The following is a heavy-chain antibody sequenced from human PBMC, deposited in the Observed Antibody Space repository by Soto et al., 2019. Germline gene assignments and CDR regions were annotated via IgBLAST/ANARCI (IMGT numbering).Heavy chain of an antibody. V-gene: IGHV3-9*01. J-gene: IGHJ6*03. CDR2: ISWNSGSI. D-gene: IGHD5-12*01. Sequence: GGSLRLSCAASGFTFDDYAMHWVRQAPGKGLEWVSGISWNSGSIGYADSVKGRFTISRDNAKNSLYLQMNSLRAEDTALYYCAKDIEANHYYYYTDVWGKGTTVTVSS. CDR3: AKDIEANHYYYYTDV. CDR1: GFTFDDYA.